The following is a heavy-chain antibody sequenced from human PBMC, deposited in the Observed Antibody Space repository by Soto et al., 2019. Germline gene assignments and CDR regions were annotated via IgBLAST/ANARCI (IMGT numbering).Heavy chain of an antibody. Sequence: GGSLRLSCAASGFTFSSYGMHWVRQAPGKGLEWVAVIWYDGSNKYYADSVKGRFTISRDNSKNTLYLQMNSLRAEDTAVYYCARDKGRDNYYGPPLPNWFDPWGQGTLVTVSS. CDR2: IWYDGSNK. J-gene: IGHJ5*02. V-gene: IGHV3-33*01. CDR1: GFTFSSYG. D-gene: IGHD3-10*01. CDR3: ARDKGRDNYYGPPLPNWFDP.